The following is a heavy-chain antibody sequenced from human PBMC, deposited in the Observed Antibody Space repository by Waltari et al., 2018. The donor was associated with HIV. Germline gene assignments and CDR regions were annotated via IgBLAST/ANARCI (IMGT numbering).Heavy chain of an antibody. CDR3: ARGHYYDSSGHTDAFDI. V-gene: IGHV4-4*02. D-gene: IGHD3-22*01. J-gene: IGHJ3*02. CDR2: IYHSWST. CDR1: GGSISSSNW. Sequence: QVQLQESGPGLVKPSGTLSLTCAVSGGSISSSNWWSWVRQPPGKGLEWIGEIYHSWSTNYNPSLKSRVTISVDKSKNQFSLKLSSVTAADTAVYYCARGHYYDSSGHTDAFDIWGQGTMVTVSS.